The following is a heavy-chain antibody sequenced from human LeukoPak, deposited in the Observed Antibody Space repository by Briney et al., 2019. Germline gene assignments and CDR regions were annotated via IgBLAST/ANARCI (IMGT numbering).Heavy chain of an antibody. J-gene: IGHJ4*02. D-gene: IGHD4-17*01. V-gene: IGHV3-30*18. CDR3: AKDSHSYGDSPPAFDY. CDR2: ISYDGSNK. CDR1: GFTFSSYG. Sequence: GGSLRLSCVASGFTFSSYGMHWVRQAPGKGLEWVAVISYDGSNKYYADSVKGRFTISRDNSKNTLYLQMNSLRAEDTAVYYCAKDSHSYGDSPPAFDYWGQGTLVTVSS.